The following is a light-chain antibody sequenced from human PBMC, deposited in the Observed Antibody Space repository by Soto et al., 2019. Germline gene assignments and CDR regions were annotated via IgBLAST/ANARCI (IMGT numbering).Light chain of an antibody. CDR2: GAS. CDR1: QSVSSN. CDR3: QQYNNWPRT. V-gene: IGKV3-15*01. Sequence: EIVMTQSPATLSVSPGERATLSCRASQSVSSNLAWYQQKPGQAPRLLIYGASTRATGIPARFSGSGSGTEITPISSSQQSEDFAVYYCQQYNNWPRTFGQGTKVEIK. J-gene: IGKJ1*01.